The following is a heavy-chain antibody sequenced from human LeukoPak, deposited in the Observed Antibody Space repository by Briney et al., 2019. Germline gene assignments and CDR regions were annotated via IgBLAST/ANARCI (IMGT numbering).Heavy chain of an antibody. CDR3: ARDGYYDILTGYFPIFDY. CDR1: GGSISSYY. J-gene: IGHJ4*02. Sequence: TSETLSLTCTVSGGSISSYYWSWIRQPAGKGLEWIGRIYTSGSTNYNPSLKSRVTMSVDTSKNQFSLKLSSVTAADTAVYYCARDGYYDILTGYFPIFDYWGQGTLVTVSS. V-gene: IGHV4-4*07. CDR2: IYTSGST. D-gene: IGHD3-9*01.